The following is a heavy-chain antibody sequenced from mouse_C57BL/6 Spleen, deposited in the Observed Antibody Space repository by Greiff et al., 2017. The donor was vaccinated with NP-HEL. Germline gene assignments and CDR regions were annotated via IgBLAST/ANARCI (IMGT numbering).Heavy chain of an antibody. D-gene: IGHD1-1*01. V-gene: IGHV5-9-1*02. CDR3: TRDPYYGSSYGAMDY. Sequence: EVKLMESGEGLVKPGGSLKLSCAASGFTFSSYAMSWVRQTPEKRLEWVAYISSGGDYIYYADTVKGRFTISRDNARNTLYLQMSSLKSEDTAMYYCTRDPYYGSSYGAMDYWGQGTSVTVSS. CDR1: GFTFSSYA. J-gene: IGHJ4*01. CDR2: ISSGGDYI.